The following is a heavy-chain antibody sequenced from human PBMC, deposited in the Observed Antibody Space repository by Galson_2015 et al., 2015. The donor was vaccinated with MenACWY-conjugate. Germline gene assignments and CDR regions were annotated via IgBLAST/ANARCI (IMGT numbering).Heavy chain of an antibody. CDR3: ARQEIMVRGVPSQY. D-gene: IGHD3-10*01. CDR2: IYPGDSDT. J-gene: IGHJ4*02. Sequence: QSGAELKKPGESLKISCKGSGYWFSSYSIDWVRQMPGKGLEWMGSIYPGDSDTRYSPSFQGQVTISADKSISTAYLQWSSLKASDTAMYYCARQEIMVRGVPSQYWGQGTLVSVSS. V-gene: IGHV5-51*01. CDR1: GYWFSSYS.